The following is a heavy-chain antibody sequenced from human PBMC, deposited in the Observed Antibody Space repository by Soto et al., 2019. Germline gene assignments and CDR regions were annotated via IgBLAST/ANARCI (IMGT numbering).Heavy chain of an antibody. CDR3: AKNLPRTGRFDY. Sequence: GGSLRLACAASGFTFSSYAMSWVRQAPGKGLEWVSAISGSGGSTYYADSVKGRFTISVDRSKNQFSLQMTSVTAADTAVYYCAKNLPRTGRFDYWGQGTLVTVSS. CDR1: GFTFSSYA. V-gene: IGHV3-23*01. J-gene: IGHJ4*02. CDR2: ISGSGGST.